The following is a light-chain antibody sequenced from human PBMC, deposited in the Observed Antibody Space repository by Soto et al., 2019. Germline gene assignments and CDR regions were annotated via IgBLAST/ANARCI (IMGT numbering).Light chain of an antibody. V-gene: IGKV3-20*01. J-gene: IGKJ1*01. Sequence: EVVLTQSPGTLSLSPGERATLSCRASQGVGSTYLAWYQQKPGQAPRLLIYGTSSRAAGIPARFTGSGSGTDFTLTISRLEPEDFAVYFCQQYGDSPWTFGQGATVEIK. CDR1: QGVGSTY. CDR3: QQYGDSPWT. CDR2: GTS.